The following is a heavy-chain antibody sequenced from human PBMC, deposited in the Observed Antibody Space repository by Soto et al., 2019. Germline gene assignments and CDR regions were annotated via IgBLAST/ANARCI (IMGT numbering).Heavy chain of an antibody. V-gene: IGHV3-33*01. J-gene: IGHJ4*02. CDR3: ARWGGSMTSGYYIDY. Sequence: QVQLVESGGGVVQPGRSLRLSCAASGYVFNHYGMHWVRQAPGKGLEWVALTSYDGSNKQYADSVKGRFTISRDDSKNTVYLQMNSLRVDDTAVYYCARWGGSMTSGYYIDYWGQGTLVTVSS. CDR1: GYVFNHYG. CDR2: TSYDGSNK. D-gene: IGHD3-16*01.